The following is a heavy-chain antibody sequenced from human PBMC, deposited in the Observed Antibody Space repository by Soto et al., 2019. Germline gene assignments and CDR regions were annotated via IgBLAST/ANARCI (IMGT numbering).Heavy chain of an antibody. CDR1: GFTFSSYS. J-gene: IGHJ5*02. D-gene: IGHD2-21*01. V-gene: IGHV3-48*02. Sequence: GGSLRLSCAASGFTFSSYSMNWVRQAPGKGLEWVSYISSSSSTIYYADSVKGQFTISRDNAKNSLYLQMNSLRDEDTAVYYCARDCGFHPRRNWFDPWGQGTLVTVSS. CDR3: ARDCGFHPRRNWFDP. CDR2: ISSSSSTI.